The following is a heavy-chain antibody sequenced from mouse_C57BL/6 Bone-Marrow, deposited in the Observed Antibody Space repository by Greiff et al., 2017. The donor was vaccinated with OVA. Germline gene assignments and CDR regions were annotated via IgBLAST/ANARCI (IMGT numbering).Heavy chain of an antibody. CDR2: IHPESGGT. CDR1: GYAFTTYL. D-gene: IGHD2-3*01. V-gene: IGHV1-54*01. J-gene: IGHJ2*01. Sequence: VQLQQSGAELVRPGTSVKVSCKASGYAFTTYLIEWVKQRPGQGLEWIGVIHPESGGTNYNEKFKGKATLTADKSSSTAYMQLSRLTAEDAAVYVCARLGYYDGLGYWGQGTTLTVSS. CDR3: ARLGYYDGLGY.